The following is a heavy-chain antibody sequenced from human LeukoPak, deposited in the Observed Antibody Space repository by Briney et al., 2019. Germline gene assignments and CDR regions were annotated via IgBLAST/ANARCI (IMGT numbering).Heavy chain of an antibody. D-gene: IGHD4-23*01. J-gene: IGHJ4*02. CDR2: ISYDGSNK. CDR3: AKDDFDYGGLH. V-gene: IGHV3-30*18. CDR1: GFSFRSYG. Sequence: GGSLRLSCAASGFSFRSYGMHWVRQAPAKGLEWVAVISYDGSNKYYADSVKGRFTISRDNSKNTLYLQMNSLRAEDTAVYYCAKDDFDYGGLHWGQGTLVTVSS.